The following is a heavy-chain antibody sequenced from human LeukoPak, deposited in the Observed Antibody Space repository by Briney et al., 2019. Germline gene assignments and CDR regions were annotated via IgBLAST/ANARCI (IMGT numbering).Heavy chain of an antibody. CDR1: GFTFDDYG. CDR2: INWNGGST. V-gene: IGHV3-20*04. CDR3: ATYLNERRSSGWLDY. Sequence: GGSLRLSCAASGFTFDDYGMSWVRQAPGKGLEWVSGINWNGGSTGYADSVKGRFTISRDNAKNSLYLQMNSLRAEDTTVYYCATYLNERRSSGWLDYWGQGTLVTVSS. J-gene: IGHJ4*02. D-gene: IGHD6-19*01.